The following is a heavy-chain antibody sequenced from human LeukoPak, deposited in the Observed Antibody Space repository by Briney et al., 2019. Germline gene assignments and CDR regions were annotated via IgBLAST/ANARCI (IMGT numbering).Heavy chain of an antibody. CDR2: INHSGST. CDR1: GGSFSGYY. D-gene: IGHD5-12*01. V-gene: IGHV4-34*01. CDR3: ARGRRRGYSGHDPYQAPIDY. J-gene: IGHJ4*02. Sequence: SETLSLTCAVYGGSFSGYYWSWIRQPPGKGLEWIGEINHSGSTNYNPSLKSRVTISVDTSKNQFSLKLSSVTAADTAVYYCARGRRRGYSGHDPYQAPIDYWGQGTLVTVSS.